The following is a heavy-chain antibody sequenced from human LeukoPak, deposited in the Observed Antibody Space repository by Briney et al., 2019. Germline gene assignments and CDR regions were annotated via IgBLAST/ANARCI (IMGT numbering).Heavy chain of an antibody. V-gene: IGHV3-23*01. Sequence: GGSLRLSCAASGFTFSSYAMSWVRQAPGKGLEWVSAISGSGGSTYYADSVKGRFTISRDNSKNTLYLQMNSLRAEDTAVYYCATELRNYYYYYMDVWGKGTTVTVSS. CDR2: ISGSGGST. CDR1: GFTFSSYA. CDR3: ATELRNYYYYYMDV. D-gene: IGHD7-27*01. J-gene: IGHJ6*03.